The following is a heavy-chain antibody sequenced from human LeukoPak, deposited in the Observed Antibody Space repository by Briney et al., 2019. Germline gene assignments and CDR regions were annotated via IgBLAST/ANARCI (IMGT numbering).Heavy chain of an antibody. J-gene: IGHJ4*02. V-gene: IGHV3-30*18. D-gene: IGHD3-10*02. CDR3: AKELFGGYFDY. CDR1: GFTFSSYG. CDR2: ISYDGSNK. Sequence: PGGSLRLSCAASGFTFSSYGMHWVRQAPGKGLEWVAVISYDGSNKYYADSVKGRFTISRDNSKNTLYLQMNSLRAEDTAVYYCAKELFGGYFDYWGQGTLVTVSS.